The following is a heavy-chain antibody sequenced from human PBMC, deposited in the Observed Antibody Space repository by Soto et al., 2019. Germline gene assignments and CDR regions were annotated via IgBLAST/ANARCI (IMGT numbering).Heavy chain of an antibody. CDR3: AGTYYYDSSGFWPL. CDR1: GGSFSGYY. CDR2: INHSGST. D-gene: IGHD3-22*01. Sequence: SETLSLTCAVYGGSFSGYYWSWIRQPPGKGLEWIGEINHSGSTNYNPSLKSRVTISVDTSKNQFSLKLSSVTAADTAVYYCAGTYYYDSSGFWPLWGQGTLVTVSS. J-gene: IGHJ4*02. V-gene: IGHV4-34*01.